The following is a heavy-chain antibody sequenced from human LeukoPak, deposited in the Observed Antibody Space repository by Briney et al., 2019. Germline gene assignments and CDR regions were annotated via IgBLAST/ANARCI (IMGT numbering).Heavy chain of an antibody. J-gene: IGHJ4*02. CDR2: SGTGKMT. CDR3: AKDGVWGYIDY. D-gene: IGHD7-27*01. V-gene: IGHV3-23*01. CDR1: GFTFDDYG. Sequence: GGSLRLSCAASGFTFDDYGMSWVRQAPGKGLEWVSSSGTGKMTYYADSVKGRFTISRDKSKSTVYLQMNSLRVDDTAVYFCAKDGVWGYIDYWGQGTLVIVSP.